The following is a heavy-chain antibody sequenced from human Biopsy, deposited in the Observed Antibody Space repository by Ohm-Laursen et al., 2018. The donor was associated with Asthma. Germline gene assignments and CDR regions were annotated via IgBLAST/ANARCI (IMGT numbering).Heavy chain of an antibody. Sequence: SLRLSCAASGFTFSNYGMHWVRQAPGKGLEWVAVISFDGSNKDFADPVKGRFTISRDNSKDTLYLQVNSLRGDDTAVYYCARGKTWGRSYYFDYWGQGTLVTVSS. CDR1: GFTFSNYG. D-gene: IGHD6-6*01. V-gene: IGHV3-30*03. CDR2: ISFDGSNK. CDR3: ARGKTWGRSYYFDY. J-gene: IGHJ4*02.